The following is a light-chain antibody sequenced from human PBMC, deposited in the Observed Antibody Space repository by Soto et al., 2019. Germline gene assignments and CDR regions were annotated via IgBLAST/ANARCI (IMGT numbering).Light chain of an antibody. V-gene: IGKV3-20*01. J-gene: IGKJ1*01. Sequence: IVLTQSPGTLSLSPGDRATLSCRASQTITNNYLAWYQQKPGQAPRLLIYGASSRATGIPDRSSGSGSGTYFTLTISGLEPEDFAVYYCQRYGSSTTFGQGTKVDIK. CDR1: QTITNNY. CDR3: QRYGSSTT. CDR2: GAS.